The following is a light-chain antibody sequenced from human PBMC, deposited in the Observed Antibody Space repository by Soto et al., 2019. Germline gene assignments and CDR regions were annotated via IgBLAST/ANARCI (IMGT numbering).Light chain of an antibody. CDR1: QTVSSAR. J-gene: IGKJ1*01. CDR3: HQYGSSPWT. Sequence: EIVMTQSPATLSVSPGERATLSCRASQTVSSARLAWFQQKPGQAPRLLIYGASSRAPGIPDRFSGSGSETDSTLTITRLESEDFAVYSCHQYGSSPWTFGQGTKVDIK. CDR2: GAS. V-gene: IGKV3-20*01.